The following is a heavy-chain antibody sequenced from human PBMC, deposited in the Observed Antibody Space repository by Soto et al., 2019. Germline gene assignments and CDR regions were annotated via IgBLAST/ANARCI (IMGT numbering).Heavy chain of an antibody. CDR3: AKGYCYGAFGI. Sequence: EVQLLESGGGLVQPGGSLRLSCAASGFTFSSYAMSWVRQAPGKGLEWVSAISGSGDSTYYADSVKGRFTISRDNSKNTLYLQMNSLRAEATAVYYGAKGYCYGAFGIWGQGTMVTVSS. CDR2: ISGSGDST. CDR1: GFTFSSYA. V-gene: IGHV3-23*01. J-gene: IGHJ3*02. D-gene: IGHD3-10*01.